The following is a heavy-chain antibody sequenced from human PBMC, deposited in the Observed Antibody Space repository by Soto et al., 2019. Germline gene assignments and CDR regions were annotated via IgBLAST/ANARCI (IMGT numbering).Heavy chain of an antibody. V-gene: IGHV3-30*18. CDR1: GFTFSSYG. J-gene: IGHJ4*02. CDR2: ISYDGSNK. Sequence: QVQLVESGGGVVQPGRSLRLSCAASGFTFSSYGMHWVRQAPGKGLEWVAVISYDGSNKYYADSVKGRLTISRDNSKNTLYLQSNSLRAADTAVYYCANHCRSPSCYMAGFYWGQGTLVTVSS. D-gene: IGHD2-2*02. CDR3: ANHCRSPSCYMAGFY.